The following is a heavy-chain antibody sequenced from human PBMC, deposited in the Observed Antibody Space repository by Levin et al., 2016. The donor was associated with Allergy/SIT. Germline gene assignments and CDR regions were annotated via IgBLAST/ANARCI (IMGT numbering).Heavy chain of an antibody. CDR1: GFILSSYG. Sequence: GSLKISCAAPGFILSSYGMHWVRQAPGKGLEWVAVISYDGSNKYYADSVKGRFIISRDNSKNTLYLQMNILRAEDTAVYYCAKIDRQWPLGWVDYWGQGTLVTVSS. J-gene: IGHJ4*02. CDR2: ISYDGSNK. CDR3: AKIDRQWPLGWVDY. D-gene: IGHD6-19*01. V-gene: IGHV3-30*18.